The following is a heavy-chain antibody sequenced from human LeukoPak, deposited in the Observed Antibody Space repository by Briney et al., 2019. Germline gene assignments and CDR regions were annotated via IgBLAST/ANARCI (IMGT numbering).Heavy chain of an antibody. Sequence: ALVKVSFKASGYTFTGHYMHWVRQAPGQGLEWMGWINPKSGGTNYPQKFQGRVTLTRDTSLSTAYMDLSRLRSDDTAVYYCARDRRYGDYPPSYRMDVWGQGTTVTVSS. CDR3: ARDRRYGDYPPSYRMDV. CDR2: INPKSGGT. V-gene: IGHV1-2*02. CDR1: GYTFTGHY. D-gene: IGHD4-17*01. J-gene: IGHJ6*02.